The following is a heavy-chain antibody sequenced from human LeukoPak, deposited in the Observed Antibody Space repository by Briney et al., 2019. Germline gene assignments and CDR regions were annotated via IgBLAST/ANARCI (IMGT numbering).Heavy chain of an antibody. V-gene: IGHV3-53*01. Sequence: GGSLRLSCAASGFTVSSNYMSWVRQAPGKGLEWVSVIYSGGSTYYADSVKGRFTISRDNSKNTLYLQMNSLRAEDTAVYYCARYIVATILFDYWGQGTLVTVSS. CDR3: ARYIVATILFDY. D-gene: IGHD5-12*01. CDR2: IYSGGST. CDR1: GFTVSSNY. J-gene: IGHJ4*02.